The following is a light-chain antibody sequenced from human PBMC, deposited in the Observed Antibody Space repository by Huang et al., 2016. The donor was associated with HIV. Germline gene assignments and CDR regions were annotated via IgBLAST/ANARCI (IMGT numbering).Light chain of an antibody. CDR3: QQRSNWLT. J-gene: IGKJ4*01. Sequence: EIVLTQSPATLSLSPGERATLSCRASQSVSSHLAWYQQKPGQAPRHLIYDASNRATGIPARFSGSGSGTDFTLTISSLEPEDFAVYYCQQRSNWLTFGGGTKVEIK. V-gene: IGKV3-11*01. CDR2: DAS. CDR1: QSVSSH.